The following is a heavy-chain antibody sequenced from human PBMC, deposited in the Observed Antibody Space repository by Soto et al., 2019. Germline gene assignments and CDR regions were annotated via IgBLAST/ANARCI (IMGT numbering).Heavy chain of an antibody. CDR1: GFSLSTSGVG. CDR2: IYWDDDK. Sequence: SGPTLVNPTQTLTLTCTFSGFSLSTSGVGVGWIRQPPGKALEWLALIYWDDDKRYSPSLKSRLTITKDTSKNQGVLTMTNMDPVDTATYYCAHKISVGYCSGGSCYSRMGGWNAFDIWGQGTMVTVSS. V-gene: IGHV2-5*02. D-gene: IGHD2-15*01. J-gene: IGHJ3*02. CDR3: AHKISVGYCSGGSCYSRMGGWNAFDI.